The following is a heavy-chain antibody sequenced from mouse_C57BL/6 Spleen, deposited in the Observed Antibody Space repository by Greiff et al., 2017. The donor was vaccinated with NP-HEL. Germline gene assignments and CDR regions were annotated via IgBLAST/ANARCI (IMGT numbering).Heavy chain of an antibody. V-gene: IGHV14-3*01. D-gene: IGHD2-3*01. CDR1: GFNIKNTY. Sequence: VQLKQSVADLVRPGASVKLSCTASGFNIKNTYMHWVKQRPEKGLEWIGRIDPANGNTKYDPKFQGKATITADTSSNTAYLQLSSLTSEDTAIYYCARCDGYYLAWFAYWGHGTLVTVSA. CDR2: IDPANGNT. J-gene: IGHJ3*01. CDR3: ARCDGYYLAWFAY.